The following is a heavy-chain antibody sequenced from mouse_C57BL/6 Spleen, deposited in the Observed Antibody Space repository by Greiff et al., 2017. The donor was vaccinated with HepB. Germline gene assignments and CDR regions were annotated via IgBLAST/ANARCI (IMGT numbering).Heavy chain of an antibody. Sequence: QVQLKQPGAELVKPGASVKLSCKASGYTFTSYWMHWVKQRPGRGLEWIGRIDPNSGGTKYNEKFKSKATLTVDKPSSTAYRQLSSLTSEDSAVYYCARRGTTVVAPFDYWGQGTTLTVSS. V-gene: IGHV1-72*01. J-gene: IGHJ2*01. D-gene: IGHD1-1*01. CDR2: IDPNSGGT. CDR3: ARRGTTVVAPFDY. CDR1: GYTFTSYW.